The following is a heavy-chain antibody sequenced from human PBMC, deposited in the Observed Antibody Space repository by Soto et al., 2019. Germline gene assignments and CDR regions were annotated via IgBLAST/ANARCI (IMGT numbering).Heavy chain of an antibody. Sequence: QVQLQESGPGLVKPSQTLSLTCTVSGGSISSGDYYWSWIRQHPGKGLEWIGYIYYSGSTYYNPPLRSRVTISVDTSKNQFSLKLSSVTAADTAVYYCARSNQQNWFDPWGQGTLVTVSS. CDR3: ARSNQQNWFDP. CDR1: GGSISSGDYY. J-gene: IGHJ5*02. CDR2: IYYSGST. V-gene: IGHV4-31*03. D-gene: IGHD2-2*01.